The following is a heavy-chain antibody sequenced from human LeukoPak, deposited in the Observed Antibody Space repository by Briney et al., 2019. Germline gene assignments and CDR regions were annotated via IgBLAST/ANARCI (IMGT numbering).Heavy chain of an antibody. V-gene: IGHV4-61*02. CDR1: GGSISSGSYY. CDR2: IYTSGST. Sequence: SETLSLTCTVSGGSISSGSYYWSWIRQPAGKGLEWIGRIYTSGSTNYNPSLKGRVTISVDTSKNQFSLKLSSVTAAGTAVYYCARESSDWYSSSHRGFDYWGQGTLVTVSS. J-gene: IGHJ4*02. CDR3: ARESSDWYSSSHRGFDY. D-gene: IGHD6-6*01.